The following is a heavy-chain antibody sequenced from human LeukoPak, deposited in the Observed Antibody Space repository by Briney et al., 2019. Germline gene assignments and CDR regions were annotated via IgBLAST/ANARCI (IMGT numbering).Heavy chain of an antibody. D-gene: IGHD3-3*01. V-gene: IGHV3-23*01. CDR3: AKSGLWSGYYYFDY. J-gene: IGHJ4*02. CDR1: GFTFSSYA. Sequence: PGGSPRLSCAASGFTFSSYAMSWVRQAPGKGLEWVSAISGSGGSTYYADSVKGRFTISRDNSKNTLYLQMNSLRAEDTAVYYCAKSGLWSGYYYFDYWGQGTLVTVSS. CDR2: ISGSGGST.